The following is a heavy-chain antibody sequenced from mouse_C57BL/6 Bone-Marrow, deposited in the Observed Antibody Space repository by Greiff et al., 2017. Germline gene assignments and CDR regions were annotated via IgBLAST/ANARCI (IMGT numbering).Heavy chain of an antibody. V-gene: IGHV5-4*03. Sequence: EVMLLESGGGLVKPGGSLKLSCAASGFTFSSYAMSWVRQTPEKRLEWVATISDGGSYTYYPDNVKGRFTISRDKAKDNPYLQMSHLKSEDKAVYYCGRRKAGRLAYWGQGTLVTVSA. CDR3: GRRKAGRLAY. CDR2: ISDGGSYT. D-gene: IGHD4-1*01. CDR1: GFTFSSYA. J-gene: IGHJ3*01.